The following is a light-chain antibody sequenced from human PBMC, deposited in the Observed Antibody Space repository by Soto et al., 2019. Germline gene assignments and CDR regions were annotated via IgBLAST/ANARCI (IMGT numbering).Light chain of an antibody. CDR2: EVS. CDR3: SSYTSGSTLYV. CDR1: SSDVGGSEY. V-gene: IGLV2-14*01. J-gene: IGLJ1*01. Sequence: QSVLTQPASVSGSPGQPSTISCTGTSSDVGGSEYVSWYQQHPGKAPKAMIYEVSDRPSGVSHRFSGSKSANTATLTISGLQPEDEADYYCSSYTSGSTLYVFGTGTKVTVL.